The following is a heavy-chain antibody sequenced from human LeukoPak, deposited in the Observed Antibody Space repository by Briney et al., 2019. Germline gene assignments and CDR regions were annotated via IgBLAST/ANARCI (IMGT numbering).Heavy chain of an antibody. CDR3: ARRTPAREYQLRKGNWFDP. J-gene: IGHJ5*02. CDR1: GGSFSGYY. D-gene: IGHD2-2*01. V-gene: IGHV4-34*01. CDR2: INHSGST. Sequence: SETLSLTCAVYGGSFSGYYWSWIRQPPGKGLEWIGEINHSGSTNYNPSLKSRVTISVDTSKNQFSLKLSSVTAADTAVYYCARRTPAREYQLRKGNWFDPWGQGTLVTVSS.